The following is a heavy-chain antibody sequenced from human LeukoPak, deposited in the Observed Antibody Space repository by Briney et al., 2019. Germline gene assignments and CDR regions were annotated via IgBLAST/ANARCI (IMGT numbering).Heavy chain of an antibody. Sequence: PSETLSLTCTVSGGSISSSSYYWGWIRQPPGKGLEWIGSIYYSGSTYYNPSLKSRVTISVDTSKNQFSLKLSSVTAADTAVYYCARPVLPGIRYFDWLSGNWFDPWGQGTLVTVSS. CDR3: ARPVLPGIRYFDWLSGNWFDP. CDR1: GGSISSSSYY. J-gene: IGHJ5*02. D-gene: IGHD3-9*01. CDR2: IYYSGST. V-gene: IGHV4-39*01.